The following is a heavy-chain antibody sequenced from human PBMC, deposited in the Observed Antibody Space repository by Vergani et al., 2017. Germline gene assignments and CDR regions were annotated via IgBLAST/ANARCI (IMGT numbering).Heavy chain of an antibody. V-gene: IGHV4-61*02. CDR1: GGSFSTGGQS. Sequence: QVQLQESGPGLVKPSQTLSLTCTVSGGSFSTGGQSWTWLRQSAGKGLEWIGRIYTSGATNYNPSLRSRAIMSVDASKKQFSLKLTSVTAADTAVYYCAREGSYCSSTSCYTTPFDYWGQGTLVTVSS. J-gene: IGHJ4*02. CDR3: AREGSYCSSTSCYTTPFDY. CDR2: IYTSGAT. D-gene: IGHD2-2*02.